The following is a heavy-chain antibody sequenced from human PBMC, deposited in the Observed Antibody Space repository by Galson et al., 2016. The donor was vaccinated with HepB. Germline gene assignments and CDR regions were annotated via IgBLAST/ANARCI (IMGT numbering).Heavy chain of an antibody. CDR1: GASITNEY. J-gene: IGHJ6*02. V-gene: IGHV4-59*08. CDR2: IHSSGST. D-gene: IGHD1-26*01. CDR3: ARHVLSGYFFGMDV. Sequence: ETLSLTCTVSGASITNEYWSWIRQPPGKGLEWIGHIHSSGSTNYNPSLKSRVTISADTSKNQFSLKLISVTAADTAVYYCARHVLSGYFFGMDVWGQGTSVSISS.